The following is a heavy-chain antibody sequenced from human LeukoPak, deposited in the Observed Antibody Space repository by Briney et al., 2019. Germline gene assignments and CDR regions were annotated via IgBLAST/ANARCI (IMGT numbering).Heavy chain of an antibody. D-gene: IGHD4-17*01. CDR1: GFTFSSFY. J-gene: IGHJ4*02. CDR2: IKQDGSDK. V-gene: IGHV3-7*01. CDR3: ARTTILDY. Sequence: GGSLRLSCAASGFTFSSFYMTWVRQAPGKGLEWVATIKQDGSDKHYVDSVKGRFIISRDNAKNSLYLQMNSLGAEDTAVYYCARTTILDYWGQGTLVTVSS.